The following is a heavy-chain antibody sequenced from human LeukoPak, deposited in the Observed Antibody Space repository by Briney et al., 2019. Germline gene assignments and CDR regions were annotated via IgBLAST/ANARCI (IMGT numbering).Heavy chain of an antibody. V-gene: IGHV3-48*01. Sequence: GGSLRLPCAASGFTFSSYSMNWVRQAPGKGLEWVSYISSSSSTIYYADSVKGRFTISRDNAKNSLYLQMNSLRAEDTAVYYCAKAMVDTAMVKMGYSDYWGQGTLVTVSS. J-gene: IGHJ4*02. CDR1: GFTFSSYS. CDR3: AKAMVDTAMVKMGYSDY. CDR2: ISSSSSTI. D-gene: IGHD5-18*01.